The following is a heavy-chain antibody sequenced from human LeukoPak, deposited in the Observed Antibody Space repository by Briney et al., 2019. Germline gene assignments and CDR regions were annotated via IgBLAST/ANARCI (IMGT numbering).Heavy chain of an antibody. CDR2: IKEDGSGK. D-gene: IGHD5-18*01. J-gene: IGHJ4*02. CDR1: GFPLTNYW. Sequence: GGSLRLSCAASGFPLTNYWMSWVRQPPGKGLEWLANIKEDGSGKYYLDSVKGRFTISRDNANNSVFLEMNSLGAEDTAVYYCARAGRMWIQQWVDHWGQGTLVTVSS. CDR3: ARAGRMWIQQWVDH. V-gene: IGHV3-7*01.